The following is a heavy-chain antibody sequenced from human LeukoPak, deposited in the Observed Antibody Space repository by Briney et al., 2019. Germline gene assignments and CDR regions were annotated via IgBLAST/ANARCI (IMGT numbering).Heavy chain of an antibody. Sequence: GSLRLSCAASGFSVNNNYMSWVRQPAGKGLEWLSVIYTGGNTFYADSVKGRFTISRDNSKNTLYLEMNSLSGEDTALYYCAKDHVTWGNRYFDHWGQGTLGTVSS. CDR1: GFSVNNNY. CDR3: AKDHVTWGNRYFDH. D-gene: IGHD3-16*01. J-gene: IGHJ4*02. V-gene: IGHV3-66*02. CDR2: IYTGGNT.